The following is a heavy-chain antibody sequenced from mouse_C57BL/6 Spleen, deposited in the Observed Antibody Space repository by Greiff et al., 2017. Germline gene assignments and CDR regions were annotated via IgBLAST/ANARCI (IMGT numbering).Heavy chain of an antibody. D-gene: IGHD1-1*01. CDR2: IYPRDGST. Sequence: QVQLKESGPELVKPGASVKLSCKASGYTFTSYDINWVKQRLGQGLEWLGWIYPRDGSTKYNEKFKGKATLTIDTSSSTAYMELHSLTSEDSAVYFWARDGSSYGGAMDYWGQGTSVTVSS. J-gene: IGHJ4*01. V-gene: IGHV1-85*01. CDR3: ARDGSSYGGAMDY. CDR1: GYTFTSYD.